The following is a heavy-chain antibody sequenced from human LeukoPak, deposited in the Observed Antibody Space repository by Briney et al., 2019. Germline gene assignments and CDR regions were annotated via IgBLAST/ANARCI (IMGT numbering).Heavy chain of an antibody. CDR3: ARGGIQLWPSSNWFDP. V-gene: IGHV1-69*06. J-gene: IGHJ5*02. D-gene: IGHD5-18*01. CDR1: GGTFSSYA. Sequence: SVKVSCKASGGTFSSYAISWVRQAPGQGLEWMGGIIPIFGTANYAQKFQGRVTITADKSTSTAYMELSSLRSEDTAVYYCARGGIQLWPSSNWFDPWGQGTLVTVSS. CDR2: IIPIFGTA.